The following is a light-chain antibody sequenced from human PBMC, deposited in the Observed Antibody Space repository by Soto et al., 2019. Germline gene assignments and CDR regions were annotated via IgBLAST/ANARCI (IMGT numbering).Light chain of an antibody. J-gene: IGKJ1*01. CDR3: QQYNSYWS. V-gene: IGKV1-5*03. Sequence: DIQMTQSPSTLSASVGDRVTITCRASQSISIWLAWYQQKPGKAPKLLIYKASSLESGVPSRFSGCGSGTELTLTISSLQPDDFATYYCQQYNSYWSFGQGTKVEIK. CDR1: QSISIW. CDR2: KAS.